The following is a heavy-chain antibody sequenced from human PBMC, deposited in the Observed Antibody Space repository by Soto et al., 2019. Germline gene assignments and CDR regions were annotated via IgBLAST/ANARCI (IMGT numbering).Heavy chain of an antibody. V-gene: IGHV1-3*01. D-gene: IGHD2-21*02. CDR1: GYTFTSYA. J-gene: IGHJ6*02. CDR2: INAGNGNT. Sequence: QVQLVQSGAEVKKPGASVKVSCKASGYTFTSYAMHWVRQAPGQRLEWMGWINAGNGNTKYSQKFQRRVTITRETSASTAYMELSSLRSEDTAVYYCASEYCGGDCYSAARYGMDVWGQGTTVTVSS. CDR3: ASEYCGGDCYSAARYGMDV.